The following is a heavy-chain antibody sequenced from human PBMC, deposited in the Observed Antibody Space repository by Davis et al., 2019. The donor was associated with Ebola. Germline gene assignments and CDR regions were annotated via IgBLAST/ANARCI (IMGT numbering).Heavy chain of an antibody. D-gene: IGHD3-3*01. CDR3: AGRTILYV. Sequence: GESLKISCAASGFTFSSYAMHWVRQAPGKGLEWVAVISYDGSNKYYADSVKGRFTISRDNSKNTLYLQMNSLRAEDTAVYYCAGRTILYVWGQGTTVTVSS. CDR1: GFTFSSYA. V-gene: IGHV3-30-3*01. J-gene: IGHJ6*02. CDR2: ISYDGSNK.